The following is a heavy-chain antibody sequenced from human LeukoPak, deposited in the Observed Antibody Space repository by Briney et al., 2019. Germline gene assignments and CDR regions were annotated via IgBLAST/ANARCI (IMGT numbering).Heavy chain of an antibody. D-gene: IGHD1-26*01. Sequence: GSLRLSCAASGFTFSSYSMNWVRQAPGKGLEWVSYISSSSSTIYYADSVKGRFTISRDNAKNSLYLHMNIVRPEDMALYYCAKVRSGSLLGAFDIWGQGTRVTVSS. V-gene: IGHV3-48*01. CDR1: GFTFSSYS. CDR3: AKVRSGSLLGAFDI. J-gene: IGHJ3*02. CDR2: ISSSSSTI.